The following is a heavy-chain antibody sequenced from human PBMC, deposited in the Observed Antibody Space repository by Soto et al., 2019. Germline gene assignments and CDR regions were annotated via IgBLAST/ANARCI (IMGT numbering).Heavy chain of an antibody. CDR1: GGSISSNTYY. V-gene: IGHV4-39*01. D-gene: IGHD3-3*02. J-gene: IGHJ3*02. Sequence: SETLSLTCTVSGGSISSNTYYWGWIRQPPGKGLEWIGSIYYSGSTYYNPSLKSRVTISVDTSKNQFSLKLISVTAADTAVYYCARKVHYAFDIWCRGTMVTXSS. CDR2: IYYSGST. CDR3: ARKVHYAFDI.